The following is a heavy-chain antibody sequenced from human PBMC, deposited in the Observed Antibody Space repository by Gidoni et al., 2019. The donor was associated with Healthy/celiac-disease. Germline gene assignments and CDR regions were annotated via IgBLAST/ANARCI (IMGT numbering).Heavy chain of an antibody. CDR1: GFTFSSYG. CDR2: IWYDGSNK. CDR3: ARDGVDTAMVTDYYYYYGMDV. Sequence: QVQLVESGGGVVQPGRSLRLSCAASGFTFSSYGMHWVRQAPGKGLEWVAVIWYDGSNKYYADSVKGRFTISRDNSKNTLYLQMNSLRAEDTAVYYCARDGVDTAMVTDYYYYYGMDVWGQGTTVTVSS. V-gene: IGHV3-33*01. D-gene: IGHD5-18*01. J-gene: IGHJ6*02.